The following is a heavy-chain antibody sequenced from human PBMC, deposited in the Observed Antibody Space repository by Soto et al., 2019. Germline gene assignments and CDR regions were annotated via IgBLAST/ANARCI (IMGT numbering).Heavy chain of an antibody. J-gene: IGHJ4*02. CDR2: IYSGGST. V-gene: IGHV3-66*01. CDR1: GFTVSSNY. Sequence: GGSLRLSCAASGFTVSSNYMSWVRQAPGKGLEWGSGIYSGGSTYYADSVKGRFTIFRDNSKNTLYLQMNSLRAEVTSVYFCARVLRQQRGLFYFVYWGQGALVTVSS. D-gene: IGHD6-13*01. CDR3: ARVLRQQRGLFYFVY.